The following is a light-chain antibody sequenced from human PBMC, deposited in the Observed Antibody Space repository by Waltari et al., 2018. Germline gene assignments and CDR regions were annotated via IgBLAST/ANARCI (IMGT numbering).Light chain of an antibody. Sequence: QSALTQPPSASGSPGQSVTISCTGTSSDIGGFNYVSWYQQNPGQAPKLLIYEVNKRPSGIPHRFSGSKSGNTASLTVSGLQAEDEAEYYCSSYGGRNNLLFVEGTKLTIL. CDR2: EVN. V-gene: IGLV2-8*01. CDR1: SSDIGGFNY. CDR3: SSYGGRNNLL. J-gene: IGLJ3*02.